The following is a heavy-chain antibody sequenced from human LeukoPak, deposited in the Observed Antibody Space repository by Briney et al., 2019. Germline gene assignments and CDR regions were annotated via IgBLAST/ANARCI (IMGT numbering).Heavy chain of an antibody. Sequence: SETLSLTCAVYGGSFSGYYWSWIRQPPGKGLEWIGEINHSGSTNYNPSLKSRVTISVDTSKNQFSLKLSSVTAADTAVYYCARDSSSFNWFDPWGQGTLVTVSS. D-gene: IGHD6-13*01. V-gene: IGHV4-34*01. CDR2: INHSGST. CDR3: ARDSSSFNWFDP. J-gene: IGHJ5*02. CDR1: GGSFSGYY.